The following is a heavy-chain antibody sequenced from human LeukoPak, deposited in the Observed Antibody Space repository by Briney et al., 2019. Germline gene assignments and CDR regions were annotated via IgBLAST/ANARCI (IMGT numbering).Heavy chain of an antibody. CDR1: GFTFSSYG. CDR2: ISYDGSNK. CDR3: AKDSSYHYDSNGYFDY. D-gene: IGHD3-22*01. V-gene: IGHV3-30*18. J-gene: IGHJ4*02. Sequence: GGSLRLSCAASGFTFSSYGMHWVRQAPGKGLEWVAVISYDGSNKYYADSVKGRLTISRDNSKNTLYLQMNSLRAEDTAVYYCAKDSSYHYDSNGYFDYWGQGTLVTVSS.